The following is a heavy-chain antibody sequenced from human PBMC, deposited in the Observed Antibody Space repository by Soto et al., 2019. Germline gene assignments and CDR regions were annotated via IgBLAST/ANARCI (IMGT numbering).Heavy chain of an antibody. D-gene: IGHD3-22*01. J-gene: IGHJ4*02. Sequence: QVQLVQSGAEVRKPGSSVKVSCKASGGGSFSSFSITWVRQAPRQGLEWMGGTIPNFGTANYAQKFQDRVTLTADEKTRTAYMELSSLRSEDTAIYFCARGWGPSDSSGYYMYCDVWGQGTPITVSS. CDR1: GGGSFSSFS. CDR2: TIPNFGTA. CDR3: ARGWGPSDSSGYYMYCDV. V-gene: IGHV1-69*01.